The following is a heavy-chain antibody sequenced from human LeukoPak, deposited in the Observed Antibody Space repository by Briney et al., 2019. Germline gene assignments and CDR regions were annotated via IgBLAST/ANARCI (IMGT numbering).Heavy chain of an antibody. CDR2: INEDGSEK. Sequence: PGGSLRLSCAASGFTFRTYWMSWVRQAPGKGLEWVANINEDGSEKYYADSVRGRFTISRDNARNSLYVQMNSLRVEDTAVYYCARTSGDPLNYWGQGILVTVSS. CDR3: ARTSGDPLNY. J-gene: IGHJ4*02. CDR1: GFTFRTYW. V-gene: IGHV3-7*01. D-gene: IGHD4-17*01.